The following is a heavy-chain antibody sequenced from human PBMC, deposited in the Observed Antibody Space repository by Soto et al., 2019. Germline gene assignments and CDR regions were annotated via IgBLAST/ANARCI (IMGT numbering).Heavy chain of an antibody. J-gene: IGHJ4*02. CDR3: ARDGGDSTLDY. CDR1: GGTFSSYA. CDR2: IITIFGTA. D-gene: IGHD2-21*02. V-gene: IGHV1-69*06. Sequence: QLQLVQYGAEVKKPGSSVKVSCKASGGTFSSYAISWVRQAPGQGLEWMGGIITIFGTANYAQKFQGRVKITADKATSTAYMELSSLRSEDTAVYCCARDGGDSTLDYWGQGTLVTVSS.